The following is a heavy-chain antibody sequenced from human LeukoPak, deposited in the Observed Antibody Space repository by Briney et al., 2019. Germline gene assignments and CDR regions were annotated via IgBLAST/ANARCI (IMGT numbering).Heavy chain of an antibody. J-gene: IGHJ6*02. CDR2: INDRGST. D-gene: IGHD3-10*01. CDR3: ARARYGSGSYYFYYYGMDV. CDR1: SDSISNYY. Sequence: SETLSLTCSVSSDSISNYYWSWIRQPPGKGLEWIGFINDRGSTKHNPSLKSRVTISVDTSKNHFSLRLRLSSVTAADTAVYYCARARYGSGSYYFYYYGMDVWGQGTTVTVSS. V-gene: IGHV4-59*13.